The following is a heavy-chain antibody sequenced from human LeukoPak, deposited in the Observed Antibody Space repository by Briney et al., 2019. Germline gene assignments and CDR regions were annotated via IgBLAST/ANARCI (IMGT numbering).Heavy chain of an antibody. D-gene: IGHD3-22*01. V-gene: IGHV1-24*01. CDR1: GYTLTELS. CDR3: ATVRAYYDSHNWFDP. CDR2: FDPEGGET. Sequence: ASVKVSCKVSGYTLTELSMHWVRQAPGKGLEWMGGFDPEGGETIYAQKFQGRVTMTEDTSTDTAYMELSSLRSEDTAVYYCATVRAYYDSHNWFDPWGQGTLVTVSS. J-gene: IGHJ5*02.